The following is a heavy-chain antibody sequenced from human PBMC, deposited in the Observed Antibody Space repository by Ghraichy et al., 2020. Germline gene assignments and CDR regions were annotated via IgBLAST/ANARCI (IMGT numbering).Heavy chain of an antibody. Sequence: GESLNISCTASGFTFGYYAMSWVRQAPGKGLEWVGFIRSKAYGGTTDYAASVKGRFTISRDDSKSIAYLQMNSLKTEDTAVYYCTRLLDWIAAAGPYWYFDLWGRGTLVTVSS. CDR2: IRSKAYGGTT. J-gene: IGHJ2*01. CDR1: GFTFGYYA. CDR3: TRLLDWIAAAGPYWYFDL. V-gene: IGHV3-49*04. D-gene: IGHD6-13*01.